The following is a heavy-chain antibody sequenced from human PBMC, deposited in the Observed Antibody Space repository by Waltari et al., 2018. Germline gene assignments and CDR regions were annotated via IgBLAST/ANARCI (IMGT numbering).Heavy chain of an antibody. V-gene: IGHV3-48*03. CDR3: ARKTTVTTGNWFDP. J-gene: IGHJ5*02. CDR2: ISSSGSTI. Sequence: EVQLVESGGGLVQPGGSLRLSCAASGFTFSSYEMNWVRQAPGKGLGWVSYISSSGSTIYYADSVKGRFTISRDNAKNSLYLQMNSLRAEDTAVYYCARKTTVTTGNWFDPWGQGTLVTVSS. D-gene: IGHD4-4*01. CDR1: GFTFSSYE.